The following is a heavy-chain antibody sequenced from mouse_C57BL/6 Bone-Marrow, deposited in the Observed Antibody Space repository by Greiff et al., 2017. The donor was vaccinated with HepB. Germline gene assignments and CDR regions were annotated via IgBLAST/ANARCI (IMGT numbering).Heavy chain of an antibody. CDR2: INYDGSST. D-gene: IGHD1-1*02. V-gene: IGHV5-16*01. CDR3: ARGGGPYYYAMDY. CDR1: GFTFSDYY. Sequence: EVKLVESEGGLVQPGSSMKLSCTASGFTFSDYYMAWVRQVPEKGLEWVANINYDGSSTYYLDSLKSRFIISRDTAKNILYLQMSSLKSEDTATYYCARGGGPYYYAMDYWGQGTSVTVSS. J-gene: IGHJ4*01.